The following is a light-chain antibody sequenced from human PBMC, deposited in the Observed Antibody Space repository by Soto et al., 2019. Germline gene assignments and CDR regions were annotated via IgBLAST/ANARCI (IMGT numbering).Light chain of an antibody. V-gene: IGKV4-1*01. Sequence: DIVMTQSPDSLAVSLGERATINCKSSQNILYTSDNKNYLAWFQQKPGQPPKLLIYWASTRVSGVPDRFSGRGSGTDFTLTINSLQAEDVAVYYCQQFYSNLFTFGPGTKVDIK. CDR3: QQFYSNLFT. J-gene: IGKJ3*01. CDR1: QNILYTSDNKNY. CDR2: WAS.